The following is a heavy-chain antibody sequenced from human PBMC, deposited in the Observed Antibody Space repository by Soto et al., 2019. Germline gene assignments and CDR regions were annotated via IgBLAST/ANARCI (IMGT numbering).Heavy chain of an antibody. V-gene: IGHV4-4*07. Sequence: SETLSLTCAVSGGSMNTYFWSWIRQPAGKGLEWIGRIYSSGSTSYNPSFKSRVTMSIDASKSQFSLRLTSMTAADTAVYYCARGLSAFDPWGQGTLVTVSS. D-gene: IGHD3-16*01. J-gene: IGHJ5*02. CDR3: ARGLSAFDP. CDR2: IYSSGST. CDR1: GGSMNTYF.